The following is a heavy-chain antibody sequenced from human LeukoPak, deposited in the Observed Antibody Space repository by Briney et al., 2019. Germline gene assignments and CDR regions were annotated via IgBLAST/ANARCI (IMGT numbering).Heavy chain of an antibody. CDR2: INSDGSST. D-gene: IGHD1/OR15-1a*01. CDR3: AIEQGY. CDR1: GFTFSSSW. J-gene: IGHJ4*02. V-gene: IGHV3-74*01. Sequence: GSLRLSCAASGFTFSSSWMHWVRQAPGKGLVWASRINSDGSSTSYADSVKGRFTTSRDNAKNTLYLQMSSLRGEDTAVYYCAIEQGYWGQGTLVTVSS.